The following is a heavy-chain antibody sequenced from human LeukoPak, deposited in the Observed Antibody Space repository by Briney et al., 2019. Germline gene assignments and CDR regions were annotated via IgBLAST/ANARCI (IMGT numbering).Heavy chain of an antibody. CDR2: IYYSGST. V-gene: IGHV4-59*01. CDR1: GGSISSYY. J-gene: IGHJ3*02. CDR3: ASRSDSSGIDHALDI. Sequence: PSETLSLTCTVSGGSISSYYWSWIRQPPGKGLEWIGYIYYSGSTNYNPSLKSRVTISVDTSKNQFSLKLSSVTAADTAVYYCASRSDSSGIDHALDIWGQGTMVTVSS. D-gene: IGHD3-22*01.